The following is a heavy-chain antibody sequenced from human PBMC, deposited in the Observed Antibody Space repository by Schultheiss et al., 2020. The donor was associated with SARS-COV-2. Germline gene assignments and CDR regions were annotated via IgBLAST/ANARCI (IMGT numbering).Heavy chain of an antibody. Sequence: GGSLRLSCAASGFTFSSYAMHWVRQAPGKGLEYVSAISSNGGSTYYANSVKGRFTISRDNSKNTLYLQMGSLRAEDMAVYYCARDETYYYDSSGYYYGIYYGMDVWGQGTTVTVS. D-gene: IGHD3-22*01. V-gene: IGHV3-64*01. CDR1: GFTFSSYA. CDR2: ISSNGGST. J-gene: IGHJ6*02. CDR3: ARDETYYYDSSGYYYGIYYGMDV.